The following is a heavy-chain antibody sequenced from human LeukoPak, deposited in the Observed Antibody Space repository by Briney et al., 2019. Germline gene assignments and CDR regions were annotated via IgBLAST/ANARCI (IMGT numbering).Heavy chain of an antibody. J-gene: IGHJ4*02. CDR1: GGSISSYY. V-gene: IGHV4-59*01. D-gene: IGHD3-22*01. Sequence: SETLSLTCTVSGGSISSYYWSWIRQPPGKGLEWIGYIYYSGSTNYNPSLKSRVTISLDTSKNQFSLKLSSVTAADTAVYYWARVARHDSSVYDSDYWGQGTLVTVSS. CDR3: ARVARHDSSVYDSDY. CDR2: IYYSGST.